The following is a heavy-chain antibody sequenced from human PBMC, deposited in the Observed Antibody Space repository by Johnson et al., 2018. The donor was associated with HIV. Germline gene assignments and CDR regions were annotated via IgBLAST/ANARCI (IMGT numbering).Heavy chain of an antibody. V-gene: IGHV3-30*02. J-gene: IGHJ3*02. CDR2: IRYDGSYK. D-gene: IGHD3-22*01. CDR1: GFTFSSYG. CDR3: ARTYYDSSGYKKDAFDI. Sequence: QMQLVESGGGVVQPGGSLRLSCAASGFTFSSYGMHWVRQAPGKGLEWVAFIRYDGSYKNYVDSAKGRFTISRDNSKNTLYLQMNSLSAEDTAVYYCARTYYDSSGYKKDAFDIWGQGTMVTVS.